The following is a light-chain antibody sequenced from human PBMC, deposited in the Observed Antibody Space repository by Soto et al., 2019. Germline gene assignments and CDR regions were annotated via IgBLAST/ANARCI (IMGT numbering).Light chain of an antibody. CDR3: QKYGSSFRYT. Sequence: EFVLTQSPGTLSLSPGERATLSCRASQSVSGTYLAWYQQKPGQAPRLLIYSASTRATGIPDRFSGSGSGTDFTLTISRLEPEDFAVYYCQKYGSSFRYTVGQGTKLQIK. CDR1: QSVSGTY. J-gene: IGKJ2*01. CDR2: SAS. V-gene: IGKV3-20*01.